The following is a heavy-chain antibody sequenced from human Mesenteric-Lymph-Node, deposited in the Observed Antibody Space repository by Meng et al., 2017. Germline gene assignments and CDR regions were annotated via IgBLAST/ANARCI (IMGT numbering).Heavy chain of an antibody. D-gene: IGHD2-8*02. CDR3: ARTGATWYFIDY. V-gene: IGHV4-38-2*02. J-gene: IGHJ4*02. Sequence: SETLSPTCTVSGYSISSGYYWGWIRQSPGKGLEWIGSIYPTGDTYYNPSLKSRVTISLDTSKNHFSLKLNSVTAADTAVYYCARTGATWYFIDYWGRGTLVTVSS. CDR1: GYSISSGYY. CDR2: IYPTGDT.